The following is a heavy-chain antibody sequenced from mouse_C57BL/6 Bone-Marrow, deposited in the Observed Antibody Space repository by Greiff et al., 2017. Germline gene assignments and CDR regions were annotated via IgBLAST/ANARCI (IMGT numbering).Heavy chain of an antibody. Sequence: EVKLMESGGGLVKPGGSLKLSCAASGFTFSDYGMHWVRQAPEKGLEWVAYISSGSSTIYYADTVKGRFTISRDNAKNTLFLQMTRLRSEDTAMYYGVKGGLRLRRYARDYWGQGTSVTVSS. V-gene: IGHV5-17*01. CDR2: ISSGSSTI. D-gene: IGHD3-2*02. J-gene: IGHJ4*01. CDR1: GFTFSDYG. CDR3: VKGGLRLRRYARDY.